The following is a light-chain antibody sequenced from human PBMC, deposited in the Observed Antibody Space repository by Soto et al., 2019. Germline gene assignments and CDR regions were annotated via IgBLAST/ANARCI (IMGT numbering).Light chain of an antibody. J-gene: IGKJ4*01. CDR3: MQVLQTPLT. CDR2: LGS. CDR1: QSLLYSNGYNY. Sequence: DIVMTQSPLSLPVTPGEPASISCRSSQSLLYSNGYNYVDWYLQKPGQPPQLLIFLGSSRASGVPDRFNGSGSGTDFTPRITTVEAEDVGVYYCMQVLQTPLTFGGGTKLEIK. V-gene: IGKV2-28*01.